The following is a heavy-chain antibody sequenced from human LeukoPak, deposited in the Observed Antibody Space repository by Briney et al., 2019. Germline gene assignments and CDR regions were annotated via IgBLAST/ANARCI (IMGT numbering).Heavy chain of an antibody. CDR2: ISGSGGST. D-gene: IGHD3-3*01. V-gene: IGHV3-23*01. CDR3: AKDLVVVREEWFSPMDV. J-gene: IGHJ6*04. Sequence: PGGSLRLSCAASGFTFSSYAMSWVRQAPGKGLEWVSAISGSGGSTYYADSVKGRFTISRDNSKNTLYLQMNSLRAEDTAVYYCAKDLVVVREEWFSPMDVWGKGTTVTVSS. CDR1: GFTFSSYA.